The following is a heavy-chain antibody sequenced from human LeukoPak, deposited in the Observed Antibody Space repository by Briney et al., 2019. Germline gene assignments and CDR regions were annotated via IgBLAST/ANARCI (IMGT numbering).Heavy chain of an antibody. D-gene: IGHD5-24*01. CDR3: ARDRGDGYNLKDAFDI. Sequence: GGSLRLSCAASGFTFSSYAMHWVRQAPGKGLEWVAVISYDGSNKYYADSVKGRFTISRDNSKNTLYLQMNGLRAEDTAVYYCARDRGDGYNLKDAFDIWGQGTMVTVSS. CDR2: ISYDGSNK. V-gene: IGHV3-30-3*01. CDR1: GFTFSSYA. J-gene: IGHJ3*02.